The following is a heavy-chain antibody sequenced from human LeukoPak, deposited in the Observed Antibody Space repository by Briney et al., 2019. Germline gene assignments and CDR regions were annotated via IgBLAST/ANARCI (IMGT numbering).Heavy chain of an antibody. CDR1: GFTFSSYG. CDR2: ISGSGGST. V-gene: IGHV3-23*01. CDR3: AKDMSGGDCPDY. Sequence: GGSLRLSCAASGFTFSSYGMSWVRQAPGKGLEWVSAISGSGGSTYYADSVKGRFTISRDNSKNTLYLQMNSLRAEDTAVYYCAKDMSGGDCPDYWSQGTLVTVSS. D-gene: IGHD2-21*02. J-gene: IGHJ4*02.